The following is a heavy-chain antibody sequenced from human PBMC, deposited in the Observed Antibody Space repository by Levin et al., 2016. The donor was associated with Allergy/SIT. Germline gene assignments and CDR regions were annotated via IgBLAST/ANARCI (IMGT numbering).Heavy chain of an antibody. CDR3: ARGGTSWYNFWYFDL. J-gene: IGHJ2*01. CDR1: GFTFSNYG. Sequence: LSLTCAASGFTFSNYGLSWVRHAPGKGLEWVANIKQDGSQVYYVDSVKGRFSISRDNAKNSVYLQINSLGVEDTAVYYCARGGTSWYNFWYFDLWGRGTQVTVSS. V-gene: IGHV3-7*03. CDR2: IKQDGSQV. D-gene: IGHD1-1*01.